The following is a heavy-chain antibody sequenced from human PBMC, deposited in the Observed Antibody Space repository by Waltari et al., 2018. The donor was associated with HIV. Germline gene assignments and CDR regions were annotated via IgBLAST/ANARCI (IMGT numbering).Heavy chain of an antibody. CDR2: VSGSGDDT. J-gene: IGHJ5*02. D-gene: IGHD2-2*01. CDR1: GFSFNDHA. Sequence: DVQLLDSGGGLVQPGGSLRLSCAASGFSFNDHAMNWVRQDPGKGLEWVSGVSGSGDDTSYADSVKGRFTISRDHSKNTLFLQMNGLRAEDTAVYYCAKGGYCSSTSCISWFAPWGQGTLVTVSS. CDR3: AKGGYCSSTSCISWFAP. V-gene: IGHV3-23*01.